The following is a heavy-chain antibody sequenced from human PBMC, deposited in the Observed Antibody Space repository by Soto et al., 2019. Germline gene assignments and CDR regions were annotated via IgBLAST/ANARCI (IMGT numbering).Heavy chain of an antibody. J-gene: IGHJ4*02. CDR1: GFTFSSYA. CDR3: ARDFWSAPAY. Sequence: EVQLLESGGGLVQPGGSLRLSCAASGFTFSSYAMSWVRQAPGKGLEWVSAISGSGGSTYYADSVKGRFTISRDNSKNTLYLQMNSLRXXXXXXXXCARDFWSAPAYWGQGTLVTVSS. D-gene: IGHD3-3*01. V-gene: IGHV3-23*01. CDR2: ISGSGGST.